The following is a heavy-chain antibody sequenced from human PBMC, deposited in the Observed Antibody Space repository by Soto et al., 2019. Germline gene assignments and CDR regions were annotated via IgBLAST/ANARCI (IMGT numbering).Heavy chain of an antibody. V-gene: IGHV4-31*03. Sequence: SETLSLTCTVSGGSISSGGYYWSWIRQHPGKGLEWIGYIYYSGSTYYNPSLKSRVTISVDTSKNQFSLKLSSVTAADTAVYYCARAPRITMIVDRSSGEEHWGQGTLVTVSS. J-gene: IGHJ1*01. CDR1: GGSISSGGYY. CDR3: ARAPRITMIVDRSSGEEH. CDR2: IYYSGST. D-gene: IGHD3-22*01.